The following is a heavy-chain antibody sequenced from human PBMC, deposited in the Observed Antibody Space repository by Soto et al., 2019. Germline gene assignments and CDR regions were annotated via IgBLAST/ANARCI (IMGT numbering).Heavy chain of an antibody. V-gene: IGHV4-30-4*01. CDR2: IYYSGST. CDR1: GGSISSGDYY. Sequence: SETLSLTCTVSGGSISSGDYYWSWIRQPPGKGLEWIGYIYYSGSTYYNPSLKSRVTISVDTSKNQFSLKLSSVTAADTAVYCCARLDTAMVLDYWGQGTLVTVSS. J-gene: IGHJ4*02. CDR3: ARLDTAMVLDY. D-gene: IGHD5-18*01.